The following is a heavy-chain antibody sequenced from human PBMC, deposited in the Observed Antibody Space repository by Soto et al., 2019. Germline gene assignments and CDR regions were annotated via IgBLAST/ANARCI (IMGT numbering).Heavy chain of an antibody. D-gene: IGHD2-2*01. J-gene: IGHJ4*02. CDR2: IIPIFGTA. CDR1: GGTFSSYA. V-gene: IGHV1-69*13. CDR3: ASGTPDIVLVPAAIPFDY. Sequence: SVKVSCKASGGTFSSYAISWVRQAPGQGLEWMGGIIPIFGTANYAQKFQGRVTITADESTSTAYMELSSLRSEDTAVYYCASGTPDIVLVPAAIPFDYWGQGTLVTVSS.